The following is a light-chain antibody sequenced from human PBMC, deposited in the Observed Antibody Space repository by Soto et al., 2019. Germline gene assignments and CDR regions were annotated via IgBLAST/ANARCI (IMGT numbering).Light chain of an antibody. V-gene: IGLV2-14*01. CDR3: SSYTRSTTLV. J-gene: IGLJ2*01. CDR2: EVS. CDR1: SSDVGAYNF. Sequence: QSALTQPASVSGSPGQSITISCTGTSSDVGAYNFLAWYQQHPGKAPKLMIYEVSNRPSGVSNRFSGSKSGNTASLTISGLQAEDEADYYCSSYTRSTTLVFGGGTKLTVL.